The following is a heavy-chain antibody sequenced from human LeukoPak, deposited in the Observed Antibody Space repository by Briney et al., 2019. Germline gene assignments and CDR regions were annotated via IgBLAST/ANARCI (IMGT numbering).Heavy chain of an antibody. CDR2: IYTSGST. CDR3: ARISSGWYVGLDY. V-gene: IGHV4-61*02. J-gene: IGHJ4*02. Sequence: SQTLSLTCTVSGGSISSGSYYWSRIRQPAGKGLEWIGRIYTSGSTNYNPSLKSRVTISVDTSKNQFSLKLSSVTAADTAVYYCARISSGWYVGLDYWGQGTLVTVSS. CDR1: GGSISSGSYY. D-gene: IGHD6-19*01.